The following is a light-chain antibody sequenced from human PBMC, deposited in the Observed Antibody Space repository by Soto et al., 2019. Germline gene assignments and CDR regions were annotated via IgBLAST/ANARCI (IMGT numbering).Light chain of an antibody. CDR1: SSDVGGYDY. Sequence: QSALTQFASVSGSPGQSITISCTGTSSDVGGYDYVSWYQQHPGRAPKLLIYDVSNRPSGVSNRFSGSKSGNTASLTISGLQAEDEADYHCTSYTSTYTLIFGGGTKLTVL. CDR3: TSYTSTYTLI. J-gene: IGLJ2*01. CDR2: DVS. V-gene: IGLV2-14*03.